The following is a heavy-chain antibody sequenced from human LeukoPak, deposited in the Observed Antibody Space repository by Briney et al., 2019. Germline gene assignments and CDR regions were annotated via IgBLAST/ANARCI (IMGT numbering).Heavy chain of an antibody. Sequence: TSETLSLTCAVYGGSFSGYYWSWIRQPPGKGLEWIGYIYYSGSTNYNPSLKSRVTISVDTSKNQFSLKLSSVTAADTAVYYCARDLHYWGQGTLVTVSS. V-gene: IGHV4-59*01. CDR1: GGSFSGYY. CDR3: ARDLHY. J-gene: IGHJ4*02. CDR2: IYYSGST.